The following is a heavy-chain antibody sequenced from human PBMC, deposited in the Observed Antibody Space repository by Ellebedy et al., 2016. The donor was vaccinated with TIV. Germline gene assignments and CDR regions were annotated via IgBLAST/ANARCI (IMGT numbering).Heavy chain of an antibody. D-gene: IGHD1-1*01. CDR1: GFTFSLHC. J-gene: IGHJ4*02. CDR2: INGAGSAT. V-gene: IGHV3-74*01. Sequence: PGGSLRLSCAVSGFTFSLHCMHWVRQVPGEGPVWFSNINGAGSATTYADSVRGVFTITRDNAKNLLYLLVDSLRAEDTAIYYGLRGSIGWNGFDNWGQGTLVTVSS. CDR3: LRGSIGWNGFDN.